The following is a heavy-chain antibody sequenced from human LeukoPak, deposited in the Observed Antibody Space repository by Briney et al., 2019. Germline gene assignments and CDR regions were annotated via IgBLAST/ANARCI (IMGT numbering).Heavy chain of an antibody. CDR3: AKKVEVPS. CDR2: IAGSGGYT. J-gene: IGHJ5*02. D-gene: IGHD1-1*01. CDR1: GFSFSSYC. V-gene: IGHV3-23*01. Sequence: PGGSLRLSCAASGFSFSSYCMSWVRHAPGKGLEWVSAIAGSGGYTFYTDSVKGRFTISRDNSKNTLYLQMNSLRTEDTAIYYCAKKVEVPSWGQGTLVTVSS.